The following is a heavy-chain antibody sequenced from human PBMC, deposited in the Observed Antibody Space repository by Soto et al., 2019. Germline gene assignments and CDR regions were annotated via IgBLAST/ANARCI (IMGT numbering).Heavy chain of an antibody. D-gene: IGHD1-26*01. CDR1: GFTYSTYT. Sequence: SLRLSCAASGFTYSTYTMHWVRQAPGKGLEWVAVISYDGTNKYYADSVKGRFTISRDNSKNTQYLHVNSLRAEDTAMYYCAKGVHLLLVGPINNWLDPWGQGTLVTVSS. CDR2: ISYDGTNK. CDR3: AKGVHLLLVGPINNWLDP. V-gene: IGHV3-30-3*01. J-gene: IGHJ5*02.